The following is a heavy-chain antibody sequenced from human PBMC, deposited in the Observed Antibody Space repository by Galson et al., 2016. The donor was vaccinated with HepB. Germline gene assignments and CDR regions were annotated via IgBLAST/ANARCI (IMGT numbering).Heavy chain of an antibody. CDR3: AKGAAGMTMFGGVFDY. V-gene: IGHV3-9*01. J-gene: IGHJ4*02. CDR2: INWNSGRI. CDR1: GFTFHDYA. Sequence: SLRLSCAASGFTFHDYAIHWVRQAPGKGLEWVSGINWNSGRIGYADSVRGRFTISRDNAKNSLYLQMNSLRAEDTALYYCAKGAAGMTMFGGVFDYRGQGILVTVSS. D-gene: IGHD3-16*01.